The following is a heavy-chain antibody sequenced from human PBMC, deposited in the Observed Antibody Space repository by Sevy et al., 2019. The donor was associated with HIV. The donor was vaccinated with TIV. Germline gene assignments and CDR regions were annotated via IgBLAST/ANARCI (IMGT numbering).Heavy chain of an antibody. CDR3: ARVRAENSGCWGGFDF. D-gene: IGHD6-19*01. Sequence: GGSLRLSCAASGFTFSSYAMHWVRQAPGKGLEWVAVISYDGSNKYYADSVKGRFTISRDNSKNTLYLQMNSLRADDMVVYYCARVRAENSGCWGGFDFWGQGTLVTVSS. J-gene: IGHJ4*02. V-gene: IGHV3-30-3*01. CDR2: ISYDGSNK. CDR1: GFTFSSYA.